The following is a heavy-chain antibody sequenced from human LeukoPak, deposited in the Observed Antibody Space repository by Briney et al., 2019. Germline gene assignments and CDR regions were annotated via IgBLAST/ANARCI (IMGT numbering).Heavy chain of an antibody. CDR3: ARARLRLGELSRVFDI. J-gene: IGHJ3*02. CDR2: IYYSGST. V-gene: IGHV4-59*01. CDR1: GGSISSYY. D-gene: IGHD3-16*02. Sequence: SETLSLTCTVSGGSISSYYWSWIRQPPGKGLEWIGYIYYSGSTNYNPSLKSRVTISVDTSKKQFSLKLRCVAAADTAVYYCARARLRLGELSRVFDIWGQGTMVTVSS.